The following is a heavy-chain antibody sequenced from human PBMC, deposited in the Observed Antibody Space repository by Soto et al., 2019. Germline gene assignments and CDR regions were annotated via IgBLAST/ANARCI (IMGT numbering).Heavy chain of an antibody. J-gene: IGHJ4*02. D-gene: IGHD3-10*01. CDR2: ISYDGSNK. CDR3: ARGVRYYSSEKPANXDY. Sequence: EGSLRLSCAASGFTFSSYAMHWVRQAPGKGLEWVAVISYDGSNKYYADSVKGRFTISRDNAENSLFLQMNSLRADDTAVYDCARGVRYYSSEKPANXDYLGQGA. V-gene: IGHV3-30-3*01. CDR1: GFTFSSYA.